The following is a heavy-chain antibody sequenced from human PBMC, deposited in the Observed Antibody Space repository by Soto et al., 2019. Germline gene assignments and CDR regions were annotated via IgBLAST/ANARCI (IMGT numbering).Heavy chain of an antibody. V-gene: IGHV4-30-4*01. J-gene: IGHJ5*02. CDR1: GGSTSSGDYY. D-gene: IGHD2-2*01. Sequence: SETLSLTCTVSGGSTSSGDYYWSWIRQPPGKGLEWIGYIYYSGSTYYNPSLKSRVTISVDTSKNQFSLKLSSVTAADTAVYYCASSRRGSSSSAKGWFDPWGQGTLVTVSS. CDR3: ASSRRGSSSSAKGWFDP. CDR2: IYYSGST.